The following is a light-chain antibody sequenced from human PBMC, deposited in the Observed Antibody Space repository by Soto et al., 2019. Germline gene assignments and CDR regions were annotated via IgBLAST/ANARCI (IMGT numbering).Light chain of an antibody. J-gene: IGKJ5*01. CDR1: QSVSSN. CDR3: QQRSNWPPIT. Sequence: EIVMTQSPATLSVSPVEIPTLSCRASQSVSSNLAWYQQKPGQAPRLLIYDASNRATGIPARFSGSGSGTDSTLTISSLEPEDFAVYYCQQRSNWPPITFGQGTRLEIK. V-gene: IGKV3-11*01. CDR2: DAS.